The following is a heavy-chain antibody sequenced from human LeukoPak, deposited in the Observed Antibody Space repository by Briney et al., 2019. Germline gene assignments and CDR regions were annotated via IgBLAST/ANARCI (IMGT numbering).Heavy chain of an antibody. CDR3: ASGGNYYYYMDV. CDR1: GYSISSGYY. D-gene: IGHD3-16*01. CDR2: IYQSGNT. V-gene: IGHV4-38-2*01. J-gene: IGHJ6*03. Sequence: SETLSLTCAVSGYSISSGYYWGWIRQTPGKGLEWIGSIYQSGNTYYNPSLKSRVTISVDTPENQFSLKVTSVTAADTAVYYCASGGNYYYYMDVWGKGTTVTVSS.